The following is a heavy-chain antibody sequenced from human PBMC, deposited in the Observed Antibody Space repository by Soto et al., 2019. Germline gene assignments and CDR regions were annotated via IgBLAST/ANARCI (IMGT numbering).Heavy chain of an antibody. CDR3: AKGTVATPVDY. CDR1: GFTFSSYA. D-gene: IGHD5-12*01. Sequence: EVQLLESGGGLVQPGGSLRLSCAASGFTFSSYAMSWVRQAPGKGLEWVSAISGSGGSTYYADSVKGRFTISRDNSKNTLDLQMNGLRAEDTAVYYFAKGTVATPVDYWGQGTLVTVSS. CDR2: ISGSGGST. V-gene: IGHV3-23*01. J-gene: IGHJ4*02.